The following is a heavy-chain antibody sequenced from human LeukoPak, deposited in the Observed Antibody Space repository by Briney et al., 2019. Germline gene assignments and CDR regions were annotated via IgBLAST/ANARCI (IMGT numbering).Heavy chain of an antibody. CDR1: GLTFSSDA. CDR2: ISGSGGST. V-gene: IGHV3-23*01. D-gene: IGHD3-10*01. Sequence: VGSLRLSCAASGLTFSSDAMGGGRQGPGGGLGWGSAISGSGGSTYYADSVKGRFTISRDSSKTTLHLQTTTPRPEDTAVYHCAKAPTFGELPEIEFDYWGQGTLVIVSS. CDR3: AKAPTFGELPEIEFDY. J-gene: IGHJ4*02.